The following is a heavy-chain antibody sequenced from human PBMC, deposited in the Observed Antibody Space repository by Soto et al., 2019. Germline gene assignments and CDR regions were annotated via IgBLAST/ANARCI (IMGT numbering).Heavy chain of an antibody. V-gene: IGHV4-59*01. CDR1: GGSISTYY. CDR2: VSYSGST. CDR3: ARGAAYSGYDFGRFDP. D-gene: IGHD5-12*01. Sequence: SETLSLTCTVSGGSISTYYWSWIRQPPGKGLEWMGYVSYSGSTNYNPSLKSRVTISVDKSKNQFSLKLSSVTAADTAVYYCARGAAYSGYDFGRFDPWGQGDLVTVSS. J-gene: IGHJ5*02.